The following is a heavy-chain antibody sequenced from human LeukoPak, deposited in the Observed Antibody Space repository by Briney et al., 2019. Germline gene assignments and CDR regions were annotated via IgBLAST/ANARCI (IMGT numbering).Heavy chain of an antibody. CDR3: ARDRETAADYYFDY. V-gene: IGHV3-30*04. J-gene: IGHJ4*02. CDR1: GFTFFKHA. CDR2: ISYDGNDK. Sequence: PGRSLRLSCAASGFTFFKHALHWVRQSPGKGLEWVAVISYDGNDKQYAESVKGRVTISRDNSKNTVSLQMDTLGPEDTAVYYCARDRETAADYYFDYWGQGTLVTVSS. D-gene: IGHD6-13*01.